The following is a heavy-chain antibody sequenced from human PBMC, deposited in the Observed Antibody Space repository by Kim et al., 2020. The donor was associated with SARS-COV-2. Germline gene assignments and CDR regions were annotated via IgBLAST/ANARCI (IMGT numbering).Heavy chain of an antibody. D-gene: IGHD5-18*01. CDR1: GFTVSSNY. J-gene: IGHJ6*02. Sequence: GGSLRLSCAASGFTVSSNYMSWVRQAPGKGLEWVSVIYSGGSTYYADSVKGRFTISRDNSKNTLYLQMNSLRAEDTAVYYCTSPRYGHGSYYYYYGMDVWDQGATLTDSS. V-gene: IGHV3-66*01. CDR2: IYSGGST. CDR3: TSPRYGHGSYYYYYGMDV.